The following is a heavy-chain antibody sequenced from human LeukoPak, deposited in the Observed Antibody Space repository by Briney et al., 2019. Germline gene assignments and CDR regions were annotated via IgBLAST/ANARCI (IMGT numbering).Heavy chain of an antibody. CDR2: INGDGSWT. CDR3: VSFYETY. D-gene: IGHD2-2*01. CDR1: GFTFSSYG. V-gene: IGHV3-74*01. J-gene: IGHJ4*02. Sequence: GGSLRLSCAASGFTFSSYGMHWVRQAPGKGLVWVSHINGDGSWTTYADSVKGRFTISKDNAKNTVYLQMNNLRAEDTAVYYCVSFYETYWGRGTLVTVSS.